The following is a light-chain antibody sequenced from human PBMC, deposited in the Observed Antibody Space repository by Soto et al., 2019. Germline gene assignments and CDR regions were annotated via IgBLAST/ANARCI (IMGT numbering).Light chain of an antibody. J-gene: IGKJ1*01. CDR2: RPS. V-gene: IGKV1-5*03. Sequence: DIQMTQSPPTLSASVGDRVTITCRASQSISNWLAWYQQKPGKAPKLLTYRPSNAESGVPSRFSGSGSGTEFTLTISNLQPEDVATYYCQEYKGTFGQGTKVDIK. CDR3: QEYKGT. CDR1: QSISNW.